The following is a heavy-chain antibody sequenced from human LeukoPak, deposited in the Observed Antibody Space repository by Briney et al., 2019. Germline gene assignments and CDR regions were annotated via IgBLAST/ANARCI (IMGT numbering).Heavy chain of an antibody. D-gene: IGHD5-18*01. CDR2: ISGSGYST. V-gene: IGHV3-23*01. Sequence: GGSLRLSCAASGFTFSSYAMSWVRQVPGKGLEWVSAISGSGYSTYYADSVKGRFTISRDNSKNTLYLQMNSLRAEDTAVYYCAKDFPDTAMITLIFDYWGQGTLVTVSS. J-gene: IGHJ4*02. CDR3: AKDFPDTAMITLIFDY. CDR1: GFTFSSYA.